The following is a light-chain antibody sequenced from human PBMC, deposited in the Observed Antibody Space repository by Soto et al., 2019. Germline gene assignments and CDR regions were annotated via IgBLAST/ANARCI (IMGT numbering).Light chain of an antibody. Sequence: DIHMTLSASSVSASVGDRVTITCRTSQSFSNYLAWYQHRPGKAPKLLIYSATVLQSGVPSRFSGSGYGTDFNLTISRLQTEDSATYYCQQTYTIPWTFGQGTKVDIK. J-gene: IGKJ1*01. CDR2: SAT. CDR1: QSFSNY. V-gene: IGKV1-39*01. CDR3: QQTYTIPWT.